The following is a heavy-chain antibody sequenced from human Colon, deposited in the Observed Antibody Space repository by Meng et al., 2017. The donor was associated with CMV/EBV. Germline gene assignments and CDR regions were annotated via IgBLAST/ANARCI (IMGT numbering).Heavy chain of an antibody. D-gene: IGHD1-26*01. J-gene: IGHJ4*02. Sequence: SGASSSSGGGYSWNWVRQSPGKGLEWIGCIYPGGGAHYNPALQRRVVMLVGTSKNQFSLMEKCGPAADTAVYYYARTAGRYARHFEHWGQGTLVTVSS. CDR2: IYPGGGA. CDR1: GASSSSGGGYS. V-gene: IGHV4-30-2*05. CDR3: ARTAGRYARHFEH.